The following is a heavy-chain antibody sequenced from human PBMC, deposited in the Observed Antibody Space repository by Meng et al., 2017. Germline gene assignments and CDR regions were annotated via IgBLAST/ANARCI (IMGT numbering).Heavy chain of an antibody. CDR1: GFTFSNSD. CDR2: VSWNGSRT. D-gene: IGHD3-16*02. CDR3: ASSGGNKRRGVIGAFDI. V-gene: IGHV3-19*01. J-gene: IGHJ3*02. Sequence: GESLKISCAASGFTFSNSDMNWVRQAPGKGLEWVSGVSWNGSRTHYADSVKGRFIISRDNSRNFLYQQMNSLRPEDMAVYYCASSGGNKRRGVIGAFDIWGQGTMVTVSS.